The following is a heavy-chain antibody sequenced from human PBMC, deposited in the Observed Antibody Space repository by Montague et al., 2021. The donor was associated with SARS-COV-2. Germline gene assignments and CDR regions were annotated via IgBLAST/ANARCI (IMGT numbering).Heavy chain of an antibody. CDR2: IHYSGST. CDR3: ARLWDTVYYYYGMDV. J-gene: IGHJ6*02. D-gene: IGHD1-26*01. Sequence: SETLSLTCAVSGGSISSSYYWGWIRQPPGKGLEWIGSIHYSGSTYYNPSLKSRVSISVDTSKNQFSLKLSSVTAADTAVYYCARLWDTVYYYYGMDVWGQGTTVTVSS. V-gene: IGHV4-39*01. CDR1: GGSISSSYY.